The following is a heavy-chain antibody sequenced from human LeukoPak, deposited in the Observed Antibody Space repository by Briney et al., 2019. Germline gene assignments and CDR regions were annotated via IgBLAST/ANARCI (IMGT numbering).Heavy chain of an antibody. CDR1: GGTFSSYA. CDR2: IIPIFGTA. Sequence: GASVKVSCKASGGTFSSYAISWVRQAPGQGLEWMGEIIPIFGTANYAQKFQGRVTITADESTSTAYMELSSLRSEDTAVYYCARDGYYDSSGYYETLVDYWGQGTLVTVSS. D-gene: IGHD3-22*01. V-gene: IGHV1-69*13. CDR3: ARDGYYDSSGYYETLVDY. J-gene: IGHJ4*02.